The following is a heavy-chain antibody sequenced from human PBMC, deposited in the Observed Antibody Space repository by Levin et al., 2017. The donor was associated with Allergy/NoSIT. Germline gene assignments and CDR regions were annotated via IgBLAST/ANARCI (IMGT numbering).Heavy chain of an antibody. D-gene: IGHD6-13*01. Sequence: GESLKISCAASGFTFSSYAMHWVRQAPGKGLEWVAVISYDGSNKYYADSVKGRFTISRDNSKNTLYLQMNSLRAEDTAVYYCASRILGIAAATRAEYFQHWGQGTLVTVSS. CDR3: ASRILGIAAATRAEYFQH. V-gene: IGHV3-30-3*01. J-gene: IGHJ1*01. CDR1: GFTFSSYA. CDR2: ISYDGSNK.